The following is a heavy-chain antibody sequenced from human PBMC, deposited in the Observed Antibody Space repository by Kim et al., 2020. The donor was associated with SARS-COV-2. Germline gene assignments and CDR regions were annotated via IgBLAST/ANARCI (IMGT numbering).Heavy chain of an antibody. D-gene: IGHD1-26*01. CDR1: GFTFSSYA. V-gene: IGHV3-23*01. J-gene: IGHJ4*02. CDR3: AKGLGDYSGSYYTYYFDY. Sequence: GGSLRLSCAASGFTFSSYAMSWVRQAPGKGLEWVSAISGSGGSTYYADSVKGRFTISRDNSKNTLYLQMNSLRAEDTAVYYCAKGLGDYSGSYYTYYFDYWGQGTLVTVSS. CDR2: ISGSGGST.